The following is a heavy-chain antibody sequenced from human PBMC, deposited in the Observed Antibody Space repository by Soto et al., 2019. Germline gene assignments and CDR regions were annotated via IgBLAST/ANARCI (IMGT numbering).Heavy chain of an antibody. CDR2: IIRIFHTP. Sequence: VKVSCKASGGSFSSYAFSWVRQAPGQGLEWMGGIIRIFHTPTYAQNFQGRVTMTADESTSTSYMELISLRSDDTAVYYCVHRRDGYNSAFFDYWGQGTLVTVS. CDR3: VHRRDGYNSAFFDY. CDR1: GGSFSSYA. V-gene: IGHV1-69*13. D-gene: IGHD5-12*01. J-gene: IGHJ4*02.